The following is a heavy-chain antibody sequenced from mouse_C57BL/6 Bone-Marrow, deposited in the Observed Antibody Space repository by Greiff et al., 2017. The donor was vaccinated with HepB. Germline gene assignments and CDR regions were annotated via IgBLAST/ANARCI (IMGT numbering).Heavy chain of an antibody. CDR3: ARDGDAYYFDH. CDR1: GYTFPSYW. V-gene: IGHV1-7*01. CDR2: INPSSGYT. J-gene: IGHJ2*01. Sequence: QVQLQQSGAELAKPGASVKLSCKASGYTFPSYWMHWVKQRPGQGLEWIGYINPSSGYTKYNQKFKDKATLTADKASSTAYMQLSSLTYEDSAVYYCARDGDAYYFDHCGQGTTLTVSP. D-gene: IGHD2-13*01.